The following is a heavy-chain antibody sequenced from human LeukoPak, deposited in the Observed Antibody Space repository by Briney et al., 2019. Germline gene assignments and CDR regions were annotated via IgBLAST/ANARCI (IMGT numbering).Heavy chain of an antibody. Sequence: PSETLSLTCGVSGGSISSGGYFWSWIRQPPGKGLEWIGYKLHSGSTYYKASLKSRVTISMDRSKNQFSLKLSSVTAADTAVYYCARGRKDDYVWGSYPNFDYWGQGTLVTVSS. CDR1: GGSISSGGYF. CDR2: KLHSGST. CDR3: ARGRKDDYVWGSYPNFDY. J-gene: IGHJ4*02. D-gene: IGHD3-16*02. V-gene: IGHV4-30-2*01.